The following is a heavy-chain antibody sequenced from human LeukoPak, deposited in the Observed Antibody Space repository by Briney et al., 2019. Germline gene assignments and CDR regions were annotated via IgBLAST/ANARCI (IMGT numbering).Heavy chain of an antibody. CDR2: IRYDGSNK. D-gene: IGHD3-22*01. CDR1: GFTFSSYG. J-gene: IGHJ4*02. CDR3: AKDIRNYYDSSGFDY. Sequence: GGSLRLSCAASGFTFSSYGMHWVRQAPGKGLEWVAFIRYDGSNKYYADSVKGRFTISRDNSKNTLYLQMNSLRAEDMALYYCAKDIRNYYDSSGFDYWGQGTLVTVSP. V-gene: IGHV3-30*02.